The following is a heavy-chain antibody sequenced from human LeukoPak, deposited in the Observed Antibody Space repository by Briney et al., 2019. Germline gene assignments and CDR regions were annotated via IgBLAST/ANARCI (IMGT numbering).Heavy chain of an antibody. V-gene: IGHV1-8*01. CDR1: GYTFTSYD. CDR3: ARALSWTTESYYYMDV. J-gene: IGHJ6*03. D-gene: IGHD3/OR15-3a*01. CDR2: MNPHSGNT. Sequence: ASVKVSCTASGYTFTSYDINWVRQATGQGLEWMGWMNPHSGNTGYAQKFQGRVTMTKNTSITTAYMELSSLRSEDTAVYYCARALSWTTESYYYMDVWGKGTTVTVSS.